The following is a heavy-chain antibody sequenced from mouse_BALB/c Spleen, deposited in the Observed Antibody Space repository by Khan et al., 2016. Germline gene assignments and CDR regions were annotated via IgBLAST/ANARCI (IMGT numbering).Heavy chain of an antibody. D-gene: IGHD1-2*01. V-gene: IGHV1S137*01. CDR1: GYSFTDYA. CDR3: AIITTRCMDY. CDR2: ISTYNGNT. J-gene: IGHJ4*01. Sequence: QVQLQQSGPGVVRPWVSLKITCKGSGYSFTDYAMHWLKQSHAKSLEWIGVISTYNGNTYYNHKFNGKTTMTVDKSSSTAYMEHARLTTEDSAIYYCAIITTRCMDYWGQGTSVTVSS.